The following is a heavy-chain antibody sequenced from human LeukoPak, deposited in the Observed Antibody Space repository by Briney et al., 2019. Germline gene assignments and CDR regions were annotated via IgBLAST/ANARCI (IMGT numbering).Heavy chain of an antibody. CDR1: GYTFTTYW. Sequence: PGESLNISCRGSGYTFTTYWIGWVRQMPGKGLEWMGIIYPGDSDTRYSPSFQGQVTMSADKSINTAYLQWSSLKASDTAMYYCARRRGCGSSSCPPDYWGQGTLVTVSS. J-gene: IGHJ4*02. D-gene: IGHD2-2*01. CDR3: ARRRGCGSSSCPPDY. CDR2: IYPGDSDT. V-gene: IGHV5-51*01.